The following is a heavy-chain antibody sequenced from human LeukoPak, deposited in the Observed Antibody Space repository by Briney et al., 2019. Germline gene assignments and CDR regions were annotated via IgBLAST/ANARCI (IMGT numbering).Heavy chain of an antibody. V-gene: IGHV4-31*03. CDR2: ISYSGNP. J-gene: IGHJ4*02. D-gene: IGHD5-18*01. Sequence: SETLSLTCTVSSGSISSGAYYWSWIRQHPEKGLEWIGYISYSGNPYYNPSLQSRVTISVDTSENHFSLKVSSVTAADTAVYYCARQEGYSYGYVYWGQGTLVTVSS. CDR3: ARQEGYSYGYVY. CDR1: SGSISSGAYY.